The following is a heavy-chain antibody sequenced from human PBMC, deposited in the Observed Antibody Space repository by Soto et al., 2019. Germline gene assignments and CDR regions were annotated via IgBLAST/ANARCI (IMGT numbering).Heavy chain of an antibody. J-gene: IGHJ5*02. V-gene: IGHV3-23*01. CDR3: AKDLVLLRS. D-gene: IGHD1-26*01. CDR1: GFTFGSYW. Sequence: PGGSLRLSCAAPGFTFGSYWMHWVRQAPGRGLEWISGISGSGGTTYDADSVKGRFIISRDNPKNTLYLQMNSLRAEDTAIYYCAKDLVLLRSWGQGTLVTVSS. CDR2: ISGSGGTT.